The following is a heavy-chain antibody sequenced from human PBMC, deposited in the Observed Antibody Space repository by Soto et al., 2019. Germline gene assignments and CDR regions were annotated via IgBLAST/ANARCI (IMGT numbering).Heavy chain of an antibody. V-gene: IGHV1-69*08. Sequence: QVQLVQSGAEVKKPGSSVKVSCKASGGTFSSYTISWVRQAPGQGLEWVARIIPILGIANYAQKFQGRVTITADKSTSTAYMELSSMRSEVTAVCYCARDLEATVPGGFDYWGQGTLVTVSS. CDR3: ARDLEATVPGGFDY. CDR2: IIPILGIA. J-gene: IGHJ4*02. D-gene: IGHD4-4*01. CDR1: GGTFSSYT.